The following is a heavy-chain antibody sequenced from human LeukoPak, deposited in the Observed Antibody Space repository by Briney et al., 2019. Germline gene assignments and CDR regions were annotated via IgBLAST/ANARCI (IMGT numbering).Heavy chain of an antibody. CDR2: IYHSGST. Sequence: SETLSLTCTVSGYSISSGYYWGWIRQPPGKGLEWIGSIYHSGSTYYNPSLKSRVTISVDTSKNQFSLKLSSVTAADTAVYYCARSRIAAAGTFDYWGQGTLVTVSS. D-gene: IGHD6-13*01. CDR1: GYSISSGYY. CDR3: ARSRIAAAGTFDY. V-gene: IGHV4-38-2*02. J-gene: IGHJ4*02.